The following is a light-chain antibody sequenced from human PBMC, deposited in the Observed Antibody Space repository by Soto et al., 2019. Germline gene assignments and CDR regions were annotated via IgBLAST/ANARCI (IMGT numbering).Light chain of an antibody. J-gene: IGKJ1*01. CDR3: QQISIPPRT. CDR1: QSINSY. Sequence: DIQMTQSPSSQSASVGDRVTITCRASQSINSYLNWYQQKPGKAPKLLIYAASSLQSGVPSRFSGSGSETVFPLTITSLHLDDFAIYYCQQISIPPRTFGQGTGVDI. CDR2: AAS. V-gene: IGKV1-39*01.